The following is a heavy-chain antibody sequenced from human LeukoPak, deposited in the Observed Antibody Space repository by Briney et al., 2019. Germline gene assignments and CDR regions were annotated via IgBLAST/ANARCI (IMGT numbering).Heavy chain of an antibody. CDR3: ARGIRSLDRWSQGYYYGMDV. CDR1: GFTFSSYS. V-gene: IGHV3-21*01. D-gene: IGHD5-24*01. CDR2: ISSSSSYI. J-gene: IGHJ6*02. Sequence: GGSLRLSCAASGFTFSSYSMNWVRQAPGKGPEWVSSISSSSSYIYYADSVKGRFTISRDNAKNSLYLQMNSLRAEDTAVYYCARGIRSLDRWSQGYYYGMDVWGQGTTVTVSS.